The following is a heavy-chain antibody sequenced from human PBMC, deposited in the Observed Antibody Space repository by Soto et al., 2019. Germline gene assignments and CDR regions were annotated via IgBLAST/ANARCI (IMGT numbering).Heavy chain of an antibody. CDR1: GGSISSGGYY. V-gene: IGHV4-31*03. D-gene: IGHD3-22*01. Sequence: SETLSLTCTVSGGSISSGGYYWSWIRQHPGKGLEWIGYIYYSGSTYYNPSLKSRVTISVDTSKNQFSLKLSSVTAADTAVYYCARSHDSSGYSVDYWGQGTLVTVSS. CDR2: IYYSGST. CDR3: ARSHDSSGYSVDY. J-gene: IGHJ4*02.